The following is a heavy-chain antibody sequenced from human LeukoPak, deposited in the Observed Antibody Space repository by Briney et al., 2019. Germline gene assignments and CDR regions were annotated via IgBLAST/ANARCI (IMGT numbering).Heavy chain of an antibody. CDR2: IASSSDRT. V-gene: IGHV3-23*01. D-gene: IGHD6-13*01. Sequence: GGSLRLSCAASGFIVSNYGMNWVRQAPGKGLEWVSGIASSSDRTYYADSVRGRFTISRDNSKNTVYLQMNSLRAEDTAVYYCHSIAAAGTGYWGQGILVTVSS. CDR1: GFIVSNYG. J-gene: IGHJ4*02. CDR3: HSIAAAGTGY.